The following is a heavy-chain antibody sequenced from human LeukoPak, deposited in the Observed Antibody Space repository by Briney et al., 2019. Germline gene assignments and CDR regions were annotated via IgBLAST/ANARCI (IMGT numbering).Heavy chain of an antibody. V-gene: IGHV3-15*01. CDR1: GYPFTIAW. CDR3: TTGPGGDWGF. J-gene: IGHJ4*02. Sequence: GRSLSLFCAVAGYPFTIAWMSWVRQGRGEWMEWVSRIKSKNSGGTTAYDAPVKGRFAISRDDSKSTMYLQMDSLKSEDTAIYYCTTGPGGDWGFWGQGTLVTVSS. CDR2: IKSKNSGGTT. D-gene: IGHD2-21*02.